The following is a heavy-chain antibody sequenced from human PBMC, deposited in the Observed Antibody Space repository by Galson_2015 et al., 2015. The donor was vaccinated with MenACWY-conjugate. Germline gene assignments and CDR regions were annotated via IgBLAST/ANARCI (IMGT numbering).Heavy chain of an antibody. D-gene: IGHD1-26*01. J-gene: IGHJ4*02. Sequence: SLRLSCAPSGFTFSTYWMHWVRQAPGKGLKWVSRIDPDGSTTDYAESMKGRFTISRDNAKNTLFLQIHSLRVEDKAVYYCATAGSYRFDYWGQGALVTVSS. CDR2: IDPDGSTT. CDR1: GFTFSTYW. V-gene: IGHV3-74*01. CDR3: ATAGSYRFDY.